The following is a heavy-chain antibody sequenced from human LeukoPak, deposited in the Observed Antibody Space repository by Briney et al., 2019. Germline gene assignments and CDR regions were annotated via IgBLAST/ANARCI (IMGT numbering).Heavy chain of an antibody. CDR3: ARGGDY. CDR2: IYHSGST. V-gene: IGHV4-38-2*02. Sequence: SETLSLTCSVSGDSFSSFFWSWLRQPPGKGLEWIGSIYHSGSTYYNPSLKSRVTISVDTSKSQFSLKLSSVTAADTAVYYCARGGDYWGQGTLVTVSS. J-gene: IGHJ4*02. CDR1: GDSFSSFF.